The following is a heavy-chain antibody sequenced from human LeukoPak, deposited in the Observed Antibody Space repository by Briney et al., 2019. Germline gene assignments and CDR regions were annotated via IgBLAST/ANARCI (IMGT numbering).Heavy chain of an antibody. CDR3: AKEIDFSGYYYDSSGPNGAFDI. J-gene: IGHJ3*02. D-gene: IGHD3-22*01. CDR1: GFTFSSYE. CDR2: ISSSGSTI. Sequence: GGSLRLSCAASGFTFSSYEMNWVRQAPGKGLEWVSYISSSGSTIYYADSVKGRFTISRDNSKNTLYLQMNSLRAEDTAVYYCAKEIDFSGYYYDSSGPNGAFDIWGQGTMVTVSS. V-gene: IGHV3-48*03.